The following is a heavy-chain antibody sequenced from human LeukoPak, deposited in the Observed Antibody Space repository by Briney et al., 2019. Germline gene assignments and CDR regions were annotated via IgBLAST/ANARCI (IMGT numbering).Heavy chain of an antibody. J-gene: IGHJ4*02. D-gene: IGHD3-10*01. CDR2: IYHSGST. Sequence: PSETLSLTCTVSGGSISSSNWWSWVRQPPGKGLEWIGEIYHSGSTNYNPSLKSRVTISVDTSKNQFSLKLSSVTAADTAVYYCARGDGYGSGSHPAYWGQGTLVTVSS. V-gene: IGHV4-4*02. CDR1: GGSISSSNW. CDR3: ARGDGYGSGSHPAY.